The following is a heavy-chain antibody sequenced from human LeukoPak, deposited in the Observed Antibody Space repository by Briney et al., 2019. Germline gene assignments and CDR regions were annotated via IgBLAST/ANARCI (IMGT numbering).Heavy chain of an antibody. D-gene: IGHD3-22*01. J-gene: IGHJ4*02. CDR1: GFTFSSYA. Sequence: PGGSLRLSCAASGFTFSSYAMSWVRQAPGKGLEWVSAISGSGITYYADSVKGRFTISRDNAKNTLYLQMNSLRAEDTAVYYCARDPHYYDSSGYYYYFDYWGQGTLVTVSS. CDR3: ARDPHYYDSSGYYYYFDY. CDR2: ISGSGIT. V-gene: IGHV3-23*01.